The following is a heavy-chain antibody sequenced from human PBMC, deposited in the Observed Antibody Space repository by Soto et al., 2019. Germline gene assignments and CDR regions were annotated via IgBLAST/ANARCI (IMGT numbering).Heavy chain of an antibody. D-gene: IGHD2-21*02. V-gene: IGHV1-2*04. CDR2: INPNSGGT. J-gene: IGHJ4*02. Sequence: ASVKVSCKASGYTFTGYYMHWVRQAPGQGLEWMGWINPNSGGTNYAQKFQGWVTMTRDTSISTAYMELSRLRSDDTAVYYCARGDPSCCGGDCYSTSIDYWGQGTLVTVSS. CDR3: ARGDPSCCGGDCYSTSIDY. CDR1: GYTFTGYY.